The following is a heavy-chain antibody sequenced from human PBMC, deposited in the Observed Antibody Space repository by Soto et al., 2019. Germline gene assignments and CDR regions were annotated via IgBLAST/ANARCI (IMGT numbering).Heavy chain of an antibody. Sequence: QVQLVQSGAEVKKPGASVKVSCKASGYTFTSYGISWVRQAPGQGLEWMGWISAYNGNTNYAQKLQGRVTMTTDTTTSTAYMELRSLRSDDTAVYYCARDRDVGFLEWHNSHGGDFIDYWGQGTLVTVSS. V-gene: IGHV1-18*01. D-gene: IGHD3-3*02. CDR3: ARDRDVGFLEWHNSHGGDFIDY. J-gene: IGHJ4*02. CDR2: ISAYNGNT. CDR1: GYTFTSYG.